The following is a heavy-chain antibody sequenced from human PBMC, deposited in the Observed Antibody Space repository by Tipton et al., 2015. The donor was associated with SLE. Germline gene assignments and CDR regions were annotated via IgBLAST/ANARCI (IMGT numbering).Heavy chain of an antibody. CDR1: GGSISSYY. CDR2: IYTSGST. V-gene: IGHV4-4*08. Sequence: TLSLTCTVSGGSISSYYWSWIRQPPGKGLEWIGYIYTSGSTNYNPSLKSRVTISVDTSKNQFSLKLSSVTAADTAVYYCARGRGGRRYWYFDLWGRGTLVTVSS. CDR3: ARGRGGRRYWYFDL. D-gene: IGHD1-26*01. J-gene: IGHJ2*01.